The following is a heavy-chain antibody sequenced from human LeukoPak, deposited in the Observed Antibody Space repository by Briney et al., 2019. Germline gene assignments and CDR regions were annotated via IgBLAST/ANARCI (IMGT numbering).Heavy chain of an antibody. CDR2: INPNSGGT. Sequence: ASVKVSCKASGYTFTGYYMHWVRQAPGQGLEWMGWINPNSGGTNYAQKFQGRVTMTRDTSISTAYMELSRLRSDDTAVYYCARDGRGLWFGELYDWFDPWGRGTLVTVSS. V-gene: IGHV1-2*02. J-gene: IGHJ5*02. CDR1: GYTFTGYY. CDR3: ARDGRGLWFGELYDWFDP. D-gene: IGHD3-10*01.